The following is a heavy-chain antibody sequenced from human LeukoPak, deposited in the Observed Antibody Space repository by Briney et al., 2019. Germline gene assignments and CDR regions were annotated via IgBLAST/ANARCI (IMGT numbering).Heavy chain of an antibody. CDR1: GGSFSGYY. CDR3: AKDRVNYYDSSGQAN. Sequence: SETLSLTCAVYGGSFSGYYWSWIRQPPGKGLEWIGEINHSGSTNYNPSLKSRVTISVDTSKNQFSQKLSSVTAADTAVYYCAKDRVNYYDSSGQANWGQGNLVTVSS. D-gene: IGHD3-22*01. J-gene: IGHJ4*02. V-gene: IGHV4-34*01. CDR2: INHSGST.